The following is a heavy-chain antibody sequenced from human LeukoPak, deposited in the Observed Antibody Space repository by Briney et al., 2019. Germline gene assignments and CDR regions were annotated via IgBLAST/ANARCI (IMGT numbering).Heavy chain of an antibody. CDR1: GGSISSYY. D-gene: IGHD3-22*01. V-gene: IGHV4-59*01. J-gene: IGHJ3*02. CDR3: ARAISYYDSSGYAFDI. Sequence: PSETLSLTCTVSGGSISSYYWSWIRQPPGKGLEWIGYIYYSGSTNYNPSLKSRVTISVDTSKNQFSLKLSSVTAADTAVYYCARAISYYDSSGYAFDIWGQGTMVTVSS. CDR2: IYYSGST.